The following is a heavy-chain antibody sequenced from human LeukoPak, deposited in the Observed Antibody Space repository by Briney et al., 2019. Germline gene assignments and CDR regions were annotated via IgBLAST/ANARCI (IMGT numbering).Heavy chain of an antibody. J-gene: IGHJ4*02. CDR1: GFTFSTYW. Sequence: GGSLRLSCAASGFTFSTYWMHWVRQAPGRGLVWVSRVNGDGSSTNYADSVKGRFTISRDNAKNTLYLQMNSLRAEDTAVYYCARDGIAAVDFDYWGQGTLVTVSS. D-gene: IGHD6-13*01. V-gene: IGHV3-74*01. CDR2: VNGDGSST. CDR3: ARDGIAAVDFDY.